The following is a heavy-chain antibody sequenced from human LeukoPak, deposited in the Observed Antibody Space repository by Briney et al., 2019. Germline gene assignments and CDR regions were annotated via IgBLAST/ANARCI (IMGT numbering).Heavy chain of an antibody. CDR3: ARDQERNYYGSGSYYSYFDY. CDR2: IYHSGST. Sequence: SETLSLTCTVSGYSITSGYYWGWIRQPPGKGLEWIGTIYHSGSTYYNPSLKSRVTISVDTSKNQFSLKLSSVTAADTAVYYCARDQERNYYGSGSYYSYFDYWGQGTLVTVSS. D-gene: IGHD3-10*01. CDR1: GYSITSGYY. V-gene: IGHV4-38-2*02. J-gene: IGHJ4*02.